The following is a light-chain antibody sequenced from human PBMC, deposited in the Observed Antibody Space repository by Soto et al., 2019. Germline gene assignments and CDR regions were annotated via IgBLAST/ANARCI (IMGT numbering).Light chain of an antibody. J-gene: IGKJ3*01. V-gene: IGKV3-20*01. CDR1: RAITSSF. CDR2: GAS. Sequence: IVLTQSPGTLSLSPGDRATLSCRASRAITSSFLAWYQQKPGQAPRLLIYGASSRATGIPDRFSGSGSGTDFTLRLEPEDFAVYYCQQYGGSPLLTFGPGTKVDIK. CDR3: QQYGGSPLLT.